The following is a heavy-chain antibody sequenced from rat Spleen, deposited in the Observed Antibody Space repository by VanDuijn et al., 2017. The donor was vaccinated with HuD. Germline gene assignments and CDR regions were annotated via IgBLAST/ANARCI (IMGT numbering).Heavy chain of an antibody. Sequence: EVQLVESGGGLVQPGRSLKLSCAASGFTFSDYYMAWVRQAPKKGLEWVSSVSNDGVNTYYPDSVKGRFTISRDNAKSTLYLQMDSLRSEDTATYYCARHGYTTDYLNWFAYWGQGTLVTVSS. V-gene: IGHV5S23*01. CDR2: VSNDGVNT. J-gene: IGHJ3*01. D-gene: IGHD1-6*01. CDR3: ARHGYTTDYLNWFAY. CDR1: GFTFSDYY.